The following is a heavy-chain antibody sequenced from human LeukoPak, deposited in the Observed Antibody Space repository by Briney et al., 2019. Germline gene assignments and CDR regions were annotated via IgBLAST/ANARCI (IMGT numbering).Heavy chain of an antibody. CDR2: IYWNDDK. Sequence: ESGPTLVKPTQTLTLTCTFSGFSLSTSGVGVGWIRQPPGKALEWLALIYWNDDKRYSPSLKSRLTITKDTSKNQVVLTITNMDPVDTATYYCAHRRLYSSSHPIFYYFDYWGQGTLVTVSS. V-gene: IGHV2-5*01. CDR1: GFSLSTSGVG. D-gene: IGHD6-13*01. J-gene: IGHJ4*02. CDR3: AHRRLYSSSHPIFYYFDY.